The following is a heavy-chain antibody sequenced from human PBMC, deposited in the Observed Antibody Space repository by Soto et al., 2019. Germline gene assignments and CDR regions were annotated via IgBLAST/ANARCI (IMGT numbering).Heavy chain of an antibody. CDR2: IKPDGSQK. V-gene: IGHV3-7*05. CDR1: GVSFSRYW. D-gene: IGHD2-15*01. J-gene: IGHJ3*01. CDR3: AKAVVVVAATPGFV. Sequence: PGGSLRLSCAASGVSFSRYWMSWVRQAPGKGLEWVANIKPDGSQKWYVDSVKGRFTISRDNSKNTLYLQMNSLRAEDTAVYYCAKAVVVVAATPGFVWGQGTMVTVSS.